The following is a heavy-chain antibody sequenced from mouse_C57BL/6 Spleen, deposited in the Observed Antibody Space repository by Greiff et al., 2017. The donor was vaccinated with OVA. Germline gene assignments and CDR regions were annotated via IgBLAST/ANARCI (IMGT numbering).Heavy chain of an antibody. V-gene: IGHV1-9*01. CDR2: ILPGSCST. D-gene: IGHD2-4*01. CDR3: ARSGDYDGASAY. J-gene: IGHJ3*01. CDR1: GYTFTGYW. Sequence: VKLVESGAELMKPGASVKLSCKATGYTFTGYWIEWVKQRPGHGLEWIGEILPGSCSTNYNEKFKGKATFTADTSSNTAYMQLSSLTTEDSAIYYCARSGDYDGASAYWGQGTLVTVSA.